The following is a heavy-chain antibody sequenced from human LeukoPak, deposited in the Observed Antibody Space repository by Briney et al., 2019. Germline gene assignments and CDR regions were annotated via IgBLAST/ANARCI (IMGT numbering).Heavy chain of an antibody. CDR1: GYTFTSYY. CDR3: ARDGRAAAGTLGWFDP. Sequence: ASVNVSCKASGYTFTSYYMHWVRQAPGQGLEWMGIINPSGGSTSYAQKFQGRVTMTRDTSTSTVYMELSSLRSEDTAVYYCARDGRAAAGTLGWFDPWGQGTLVTVSS. J-gene: IGHJ5*02. CDR2: INPSGGST. D-gene: IGHD6-13*01. V-gene: IGHV1-46*01.